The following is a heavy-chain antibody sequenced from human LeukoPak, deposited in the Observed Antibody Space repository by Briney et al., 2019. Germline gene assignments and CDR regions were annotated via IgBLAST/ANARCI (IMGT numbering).Heavy chain of an antibody. CDR1: GFSVSSNC. CDR2: IYSGGRT. Sequence: AGGSLRLSCAASGFSVSSNCMSWVRQAPGKGLEWVSVIYSGGRTYYADSVKGRFTISRDNSKDTLYLQMNSLRAEDTAVYYCARGNSGSSYVEYYYGMDVWGQGTTVTVSS. D-gene: IGHD1-26*01. J-gene: IGHJ6*02. CDR3: ARGNSGSSYVEYYYGMDV. V-gene: IGHV3-53*01.